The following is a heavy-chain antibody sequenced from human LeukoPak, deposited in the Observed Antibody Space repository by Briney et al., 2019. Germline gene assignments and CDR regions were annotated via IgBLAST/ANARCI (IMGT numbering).Heavy chain of an antibody. Sequence: GASLQISCQGSGYSFTSYLIGWVRPLPGKGLEWMGIIYPGDSDTRYSPSFQGQVTISADKSISTAYLQWSSLKASDTAMYYCARQKKWGDHGDYWGQGTLVTVSS. D-gene: IGHD2-8*01. CDR1: GYSFTSYL. CDR2: IYPGDSDT. J-gene: IGHJ4*02. V-gene: IGHV5-51*01. CDR3: ARQKKWGDHGDY.